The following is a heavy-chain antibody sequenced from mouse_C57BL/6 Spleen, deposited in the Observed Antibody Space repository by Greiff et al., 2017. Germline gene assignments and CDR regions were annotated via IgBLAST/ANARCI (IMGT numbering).Heavy chain of an antibody. CDR1: GYTFTDYE. V-gene: IGHV1-15*01. J-gene: IGHJ2*01. CDR3: TRPITTVVAYYFDY. D-gene: IGHD1-1*01. CDR2: IDPETGGT. Sequence: VQLQQSGAELVRPGASVTLSCKASGYTFTDYEMHWVKQTPVHGLEWIGAIDPETGGTAYNQKFKGKAILTADKSSSTAYMELRSLTSEDSAVYYCTRPITTVVAYYFDYWGQGTTLTVSS.